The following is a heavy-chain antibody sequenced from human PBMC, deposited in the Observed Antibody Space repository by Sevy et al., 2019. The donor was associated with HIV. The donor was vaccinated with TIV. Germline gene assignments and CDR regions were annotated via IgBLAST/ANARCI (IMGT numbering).Heavy chain of an antibody. J-gene: IGHJ4*02. Sequence: GGSLRLSCAASGFTFSSYAMHWVRQAPGKGLEWVAVISYDGSNKYYADSVKGRFTISRDNSKNTLYLQMNSLRAEDTAVYYCARADSSGYYPRGPFDYWGQGTLLTVSS. CDR3: ARADSSGYYPRGPFDY. D-gene: IGHD3-22*01. V-gene: IGHV3-30-3*01. CDR1: GFTFSSYA. CDR2: ISYDGSNK.